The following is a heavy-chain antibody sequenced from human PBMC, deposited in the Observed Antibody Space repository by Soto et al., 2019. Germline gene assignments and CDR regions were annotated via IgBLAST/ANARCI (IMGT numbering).Heavy chain of an antibody. Sequence: PSETLSLTCTVSGGSIISGDYYWTWIRQPPGKGLEWMGYIYYSGTTTNYNPSLKSRVTLSVDTSKNQFSLKLSSVTAADTAVYYCARVWGYAFAYWGQGTLVTVSS. CDR2: IYYSGTTT. CDR1: GGSIISGDYY. J-gene: IGHJ4*02. CDR3: ARVWGYAFAY. D-gene: IGHD3-16*01. V-gene: IGHV4-61*08.